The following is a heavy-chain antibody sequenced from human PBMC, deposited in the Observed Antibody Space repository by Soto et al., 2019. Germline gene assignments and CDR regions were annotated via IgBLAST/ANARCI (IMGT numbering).Heavy chain of an antibody. Sequence: EVQLVESGGGLVQPGGSLRLSCEASGLTFSSYWMHWVRQAPGKGLVWVSRINRDGSSTSYADSVKGRFTISRDNAKNTMHXQMNSLRAEDTAVYYCARDGAYCGGDCYSLWYFDLWGRGTLVTVSS. D-gene: IGHD2-21*02. V-gene: IGHV3-74*01. CDR3: ARDGAYCGGDCYSLWYFDL. CDR2: INRDGSST. CDR1: GLTFSSYW. J-gene: IGHJ2*01.